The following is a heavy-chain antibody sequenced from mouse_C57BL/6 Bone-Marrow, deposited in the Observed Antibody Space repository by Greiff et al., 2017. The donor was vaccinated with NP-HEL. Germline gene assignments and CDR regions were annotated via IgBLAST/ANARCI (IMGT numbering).Heavy chain of an antibody. J-gene: IGHJ1*03. CDR2: ISSGSSTI. V-gene: IGHV5-17*01. CDR3: AKVLLWYFDV. D-gene: IGHD2-12*01. CDR1: GFTFSDYG. Sequence: EVNLVDSGGGLVKPGGSLKLSCAASGFTFSDYGMHWVRQAPEKGLEWVAYISSGSSTIYYADTVKGRFTISRDNAKNTLFLQMTSLRSEDTAMYYCAKVLLWYFDVWGTGTTVTVSS.